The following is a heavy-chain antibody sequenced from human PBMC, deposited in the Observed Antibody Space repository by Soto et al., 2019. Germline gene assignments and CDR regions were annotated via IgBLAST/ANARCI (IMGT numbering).Heavy chain of an antibody. CDR1: GAFSSTYY. CDR2: MNNIGRT. V-gene: IGHV4-59*01. Sequence: QVQLQESGPGLVKPSETRSVTCTVSGAFSSTYYWSWIRQPPGKGLEWIGYMNNIGRTNYNPSLKSRVTISLDTSKNQFSLKLSSVIAADTAVYYCARSFCRDAVRCNWFDPWGLGTLVTASS. D-gene: IGHD2-8*01. CDR3: ARSFCRDAVRCNWFDP. J-gene: IGHJ5*02.